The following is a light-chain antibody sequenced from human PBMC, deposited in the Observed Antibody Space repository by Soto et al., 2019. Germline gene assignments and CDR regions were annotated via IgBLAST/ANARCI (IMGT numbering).Light chain of an antibody. V-gene: IGKV3-20*01. CDR1: QSVSNDF. Sequence: ENVLTQSPGILSLSPGERATLSRMASQSVSNDFLAWYQQKPGQAPRLLIYGASTRATDVPDRFSGSGSGADFTLSISRLEPEDFAVYYCQQYGSSRFTFGPGTKVDI. CDR3: QQYGSSRFT. J-gene: IGKJ3*01. CDR2: GAS.